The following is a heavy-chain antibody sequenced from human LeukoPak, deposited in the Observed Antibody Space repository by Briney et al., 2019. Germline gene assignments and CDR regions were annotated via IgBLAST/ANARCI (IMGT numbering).Heavy chain of an antibody. CDR1: GFTFSSYS. V-gene: IGHV3-48*04. Sequence: GGSLRLSCAASGFTFSSYSMNWVRQAPGKGLEWVSYISSSSTIYYADSVKGRFTISRDNAKNSLYLQMNSLRAEDTAVYYCARTNPHAFDIWGQGTMVTVSS. CDR3: ARTNPHAFDI. J-gene: IGHJ3*02. D-gene: IGHD1-14*01. CDR2: ISSSSTI.